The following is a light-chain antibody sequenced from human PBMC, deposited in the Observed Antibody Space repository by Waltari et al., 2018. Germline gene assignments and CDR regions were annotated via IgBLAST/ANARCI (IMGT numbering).Light chain of an antibody. Sequence: QLVLTQSPSASASLGAPAKLTCTLSSGHSTNVLPALQKRPEKGPRFVRKVNSDGGHSKGDEIPDRFSGSSSGAERYLTISSLQSEDEADYYCQTGGHGTWVFGGGTKLTVL. CDR2: VNSDGGH. V-gene: IGLV4-69*01. CDR1: SGHSTNV. J-gene: IGLJ3*02. CDR3: QTGGHGTWV.